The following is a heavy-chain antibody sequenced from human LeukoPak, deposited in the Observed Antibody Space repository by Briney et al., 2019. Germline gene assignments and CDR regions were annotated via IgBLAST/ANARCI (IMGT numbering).Heavy chain of an antibody. D-gene: IGHD3-16*02. Sequence: ASVKVSCKASGYTSTNYAMNWVRQAPGQGLEWMGWIHPSTGNPTYAQGFTGRFVFSLDTSVSTTYLQISSLKAEDTAVYYCARAFQSLGGLSLPDYWGQGTLVTVSS. CDR3: ARAFQSLGGLSLPDY. V-gene: IGHV7-4-1*02. J-gene: IGHJ4*02. CDR2: IHPSTGNP. CDR1: GYTSTNYA.